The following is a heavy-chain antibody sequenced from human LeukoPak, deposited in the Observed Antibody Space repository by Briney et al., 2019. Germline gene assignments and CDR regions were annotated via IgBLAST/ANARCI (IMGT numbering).Heavy chain of an antibody. CDR3: AKDAGNYYQRFFDY. J-gene: IGHJ4*02. V-gene: IGHV3-33*06. D-gene: IGHD1-26*01. CDR1: GFTFSTYA. CDR2: IWYDGSNK. Sequence: PGGSLRLSCAASGFTFSTYAMHWVRQAPGKGLEWVALIWYDGSNKYYADSVKGRFTISRDLSKNTLYLQMHSLRAEDTAVYYCAKDAGNYYQRFFDYWGQGTLVTVSS.